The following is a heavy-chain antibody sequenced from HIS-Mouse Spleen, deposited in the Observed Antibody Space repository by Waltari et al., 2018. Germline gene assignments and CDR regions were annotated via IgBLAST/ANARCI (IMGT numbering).Heavy chain of an antibody. CDR2: IYYGGRT. CDR1: GGSISSSRYY. J-gene: IGHJ2*01. CDR3: AREIPYSSSWYDWYFDL. D-gene: IGHD6-13*01. Sequence: QLQLQESGPGLVKPSETLSLTCTVSGGSISSSRYYWGWIRQPPGKGRRWIGSIYYGGRTYYNPALNSRVTISVDTSKNQFSLKLSSVTAADTAVYYCAREIPYSSSWYDWYFDLWGRGTLVTVSS. V-gene: IGHV4-39*07.